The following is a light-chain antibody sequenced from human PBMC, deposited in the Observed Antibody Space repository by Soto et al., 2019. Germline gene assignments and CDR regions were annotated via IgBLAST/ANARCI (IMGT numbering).Light chain of an antibody. J-gene: IGKJ3*01. CDR3: QQYTKWPR. CDR2: GAS. CDR1: QSVGSN. V-gene: IGKV3-15*01. Sequence: EIVMTQSPATLSVSPGERATLCCRASQSVGSNLAWYQQKPGQAPRLLIYGASTRANGIPARFSGTGSGTEFTLTISSLQSDDFALYYCQQYTKWPRFGPGTKVDIK.